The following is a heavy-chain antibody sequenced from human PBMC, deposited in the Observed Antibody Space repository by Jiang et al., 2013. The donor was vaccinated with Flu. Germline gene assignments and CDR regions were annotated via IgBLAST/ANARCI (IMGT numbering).Heavy chain of an antibody. CDR3: ARLPSIAARLVHFDY. V-gene: IGHV4-39*01. D-gene: IGHD6-6*01. J-gene: IGHJ4*02. Sequence: NPSLKSRVTISVDTSKNQFSLKLSSVTAADTAVYYCARLPSIAARLVHFDYWGQGTLVTVSS.